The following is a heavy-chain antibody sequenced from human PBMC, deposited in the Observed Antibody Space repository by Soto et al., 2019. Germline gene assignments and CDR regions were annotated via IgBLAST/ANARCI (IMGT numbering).Heavy chain of an antibody. J-gene: IGHJ3*02. Sequence: PSSTXSLTWTFAVFSVIIGSHDWSWIRQPPGKGLEWIAYIYHSGSTDYNPSLKSRVSISVDLSKNHFSLRLASVTDADTAVYYCARDRSDEIKYFDAFDIWGQGTMVTVS. CDR2: IYHSGST. CDR1: VFSVIIGSHD. V-gene: IGHV4-61*01. CDR3: ARDRSDEIKYFDAFDI. D-gene: IGHD3-9*01.